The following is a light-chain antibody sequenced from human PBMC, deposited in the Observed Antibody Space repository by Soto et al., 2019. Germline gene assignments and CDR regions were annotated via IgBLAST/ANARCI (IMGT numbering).Light chain of an antibody. CDR2: DAS. CDR1: QFINTR. V-gene: IGKV3D-11*03. Sequence: EIVLTDSPATLSSFPGDRVTLSCRASQFINTRLAWYQHRPGQAPSLLIYDASNRATGIPARFSGSGSGTDFTLTISRLEPEDFAVYYCQHCQPYGDSPPLTFGGGTKVDIK. J-gene: IGKJ4*01. CDR3: QHCQPYGDSPPLT.